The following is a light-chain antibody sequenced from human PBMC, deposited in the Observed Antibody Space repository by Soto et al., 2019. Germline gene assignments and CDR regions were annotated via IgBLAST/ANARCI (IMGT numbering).Light chain of an antibody. Sequence: EIVMTQSPATLSVSPGERATLSCRASQSVGSKLAWYQQKPGQAPRLVIYGASSRATGIPDRFSASGSGPDFTLIISRLEPEDFAVYYCQQYSSAPLTFGQGTKVDIK. CDR2: GAS. V-gene: IGKV3-20*01. J-gene: IGKJ1*01. CDR3: QQYSSAPLT. CDR1: QSVGSK.